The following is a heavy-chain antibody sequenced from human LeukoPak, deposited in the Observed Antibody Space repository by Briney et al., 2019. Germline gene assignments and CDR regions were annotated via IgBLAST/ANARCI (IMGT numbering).Heavy chain of an antibody. CDR3: ARGLFYDFWSGYPSNWFDP. CDR1: GGSFRGYY. V-gene: IGHV4-34*01. Sequence: SETLSLTCAVYGGSFRGYYWSWIRQPPGKGLEWVGEINHSGSTNYNPSLKSRVTISVDTSKTQFSLKLSSVTAADTAVYYCARGLFYDFWSGYPSNWFDPWGQGTLVTVSS. D-gene: IGHD3-3*01. CDR2: INHSGST. J-gene: IGHJ5*02.